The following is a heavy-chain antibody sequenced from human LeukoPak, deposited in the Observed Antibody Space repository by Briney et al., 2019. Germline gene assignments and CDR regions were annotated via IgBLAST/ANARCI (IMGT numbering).Heavy chain of an antibody. CDR1: GGSISSYY. Sequence: SETLSLTCTVSGGSISSYYWSWIRQPPGKGLEWIGYIYYSGSTNYNPSLKSRVTISVDTSKNQFSLKLSSVTAADTAVYYCARAPYCSGSSWYSGAFDIWGEGTMVTVSS. CDR3: ARAPYCSGSSWYSGAFDI. CDR2: IYYSGST. J-gene: IGHJ3*02. D-gene: IGHD2-15*01. V-gene: IGHV4-59*01.